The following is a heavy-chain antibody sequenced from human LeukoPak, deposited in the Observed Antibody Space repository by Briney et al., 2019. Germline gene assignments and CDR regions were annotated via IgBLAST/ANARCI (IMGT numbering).Heavy chain of an antibody. V-gene: IGHV4-59*08. CDR3: VRHGSGGRAFDI. J-gene: IGHJ3*02. Sequence: SETLSLTCTVSGGSISSYSWSWIRQPPGKGLEWIGYMSYSGSTNYNPSLESRVTISVDTSKNQFSLKLTSVTAADTAVFYCVRHGSGGRAFDIWGQGTMVTVSS. CDR2: MSYSGST. CDR1: GGSISSYS. D-gene: IGHD1-26*01.